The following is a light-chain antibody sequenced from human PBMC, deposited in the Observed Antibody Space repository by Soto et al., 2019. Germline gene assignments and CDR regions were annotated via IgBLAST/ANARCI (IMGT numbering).Light chain of an antibody. CDR2: GVT. J-gene: IGKJ1*01. V-gene: IGKV3-20*01. CDR1: QSVTDNY. CDR3: QRYGNPPT. Sequence: EIVLTQSPATLSLSPGERASLSCRASQSVTDNYVAWHQQKPGQAPRLLIHGVTFRTTPVPDRFSGSGTGTDFTLTTSRLEPEDFGVYHCQRYGNPPTSGQGNK.